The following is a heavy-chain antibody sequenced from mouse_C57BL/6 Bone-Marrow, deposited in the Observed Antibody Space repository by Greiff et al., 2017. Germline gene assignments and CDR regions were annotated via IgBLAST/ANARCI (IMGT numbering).Heavy chain of an antibody. D-gene: IGHD1-1*01. Sequence: QVQLQQPGAELVKPGASVKLSCKASGYTFTSYWMHWVKQRPGQGLEWIGMIHPNSGSTNYNEKFKGKATLTVDKSSSTAYMQLSSLTSEDSAVYYCATSASTVVATDWDFDVWGKGTTVTVSS. J-gene: IGHJ1*03. CDR1: GYTFTSYW. CDR2: IHPNSGST. V-gene: IGHV1-64*01. CDR3: ATSASTVVATDWDFDV.